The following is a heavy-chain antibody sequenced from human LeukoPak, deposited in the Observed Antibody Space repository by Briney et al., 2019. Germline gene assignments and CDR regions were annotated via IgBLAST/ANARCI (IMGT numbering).Heavy chain of an antibody. J-gene: IGHJ4*02. CDR3: ARDDAIFGVVNY. Sequence: PSETLSFTCTVSGGSIGSSSYYWGWIRQPPGKGLEWIGSIYYSGSTYYNPSLKSRVAISVDTSKNQFSLKLSSVTAADTAVYYCARDDAIFGVVNYWGQGTLVTVSS. CDR1: GGSIGSSSYY. CDR2: IYYSGST. V-gene: IGHV4-39*07. D-gene: IGHD3-3*01.